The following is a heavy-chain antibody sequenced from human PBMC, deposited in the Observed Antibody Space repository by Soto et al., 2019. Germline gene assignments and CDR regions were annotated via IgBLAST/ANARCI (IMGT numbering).Heavy chain of an antibody. D-gene: IGHD6-25*01. CDR3: ATRGAAYDACDI. J-gene: IGHJ3*02. Sequence: GGSLRLSCAASGFTFSSYAMSWVRQAPGKGLEWVSAISGSGGSTYYADSVKGRFTISRDNSKNTLYLQMNSLRAEDTAVYYCATRGAAYDACDIWGQGTMVTVS. V-gene: IGHV3-23*01. CDR2: ISGSGGST. CDR1: GFTFSSYA.